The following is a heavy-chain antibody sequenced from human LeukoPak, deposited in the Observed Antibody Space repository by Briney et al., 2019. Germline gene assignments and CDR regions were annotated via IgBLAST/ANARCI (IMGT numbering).Heavy chain of an antibody. J-gene: IGHJ5*02. CDR2: ISAYNGNT. V-gene: IGHV1-18*01. CDR1: GYSFTSYG. D-gene: IGHD1-14*01. CDR3: ADALNLGWFDP. Sequence: ASVKVSCKASGYSFTSYGISWVRQAPGQGLEWMGWISAYNGNTNYAQKLQGRVTMTTDTSTSTAYMELRSLRSEDTAVYYCADALNLGWFDPWGQGTLVTVSS.